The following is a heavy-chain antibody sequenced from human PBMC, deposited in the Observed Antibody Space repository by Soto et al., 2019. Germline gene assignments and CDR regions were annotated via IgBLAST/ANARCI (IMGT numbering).Heavy chain of an antibody. D-gene: IGHD3-9*01. CDR1: GGTFSSYA. V-gene: IGHV1-69*13. Sequence: ASVTVSCTASGGTFSSYAISWVRQAPGQGLEWMGGIIPIFGTANYAQKFQGRVTITADESTSTAYMELSSLRSEDTAVYYCARGATHYDILTGYYRYYGMDVWGQGTTVTVSS. J-gene: IGHJ6*02. CDR2: IIPIFGTA. CDR3: ARGATHYDILTGYYRYYGMDV.